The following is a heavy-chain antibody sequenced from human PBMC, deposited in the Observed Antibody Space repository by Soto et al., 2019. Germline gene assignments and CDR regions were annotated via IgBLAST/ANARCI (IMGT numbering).Heavy chain of an antibody. Sequence: EVQLVESGGGLVQPGGSLRLSCAASGFTFSDHSMDWVRQAPGKGLEWVGRTRNKANSYTTEYAASVKGRFTISRDDSKNSLYLQMNSLKTEDTAVYYCASSYSGYDGWGQGTLVTVSS. CDR2: TRNKANSYTT. J-gene: IGHJ4*02. CDR1: GFTFSDHS. D-gene: IGHD5-12*01. CDR3: ASSYSGYDG. V-gene: IGHV3-72*01.